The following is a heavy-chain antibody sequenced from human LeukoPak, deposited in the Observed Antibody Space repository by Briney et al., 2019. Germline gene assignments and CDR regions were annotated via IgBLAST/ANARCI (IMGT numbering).Heavy chain of an antibody. CDR3: ARFGEIQLWSPYFDY. J-gene: IGHJ4*02. D-gene: IGHD5-18*01. Sequence: PSETLSLTCTVSGGSISSSSYYWGWIRQPPGKGLEWIGSIYYSGSTYYNPSLKSRVTIFVDTSKNQFSLKLSSVTAADTAVYYCARFGEIQLWSPYFDYWGQGTLVTVSS. CDR1: GGSISSSSYY. V-gene: IGHV4-39*01. CDR2: IYYSGST.